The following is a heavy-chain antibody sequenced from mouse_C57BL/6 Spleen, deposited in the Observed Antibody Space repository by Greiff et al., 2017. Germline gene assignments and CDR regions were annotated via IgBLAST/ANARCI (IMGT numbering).Heavy chain of an antibody. CDR2: IDPSDSYT. CDR1: GYTFTSYW. J-gene: IGHJ2*01. Sequence: QVQLQQPGAELVKPGASVKLSCKASGYTFTSYWMQWVKQRPGQGLEWIGEIDPSDSYTNYNQKFKGKATLTVDTSSSTAYMQLSSLTSEDSAVYYCARSFTTVVATDWENYFDYWGQGTTLTVSS. V-gene: IGHV1-50*01. D-gene: IGHD1-1*01. CDR3: ARSFTTVVATDWENYFDY.